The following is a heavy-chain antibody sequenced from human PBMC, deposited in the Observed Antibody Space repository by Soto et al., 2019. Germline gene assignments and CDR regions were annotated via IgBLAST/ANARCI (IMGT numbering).Heavy chain of an antibody. V-gene: IGHV1-69*13. CDR3: ARDYSSGWYDDY. CDR1: GGTFSSYA. J-gene: IGHJ4*02. D-gene: IGHD6-19*01. Sequence: WASVKVSCKASGGTFSSYAISWVRQAPGQGLEWMGGIIPIFGTANYAQKFQGRVTITADESTSTAYMELSSLRSDDTAVYYCARDYSSGWYDDYWGQGTLVTVSS. CDR2: IIPIFGTA.